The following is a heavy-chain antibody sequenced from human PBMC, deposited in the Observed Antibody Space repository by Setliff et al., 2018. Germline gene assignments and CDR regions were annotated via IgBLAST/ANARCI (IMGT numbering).Heavy chain of an antibody. Sequence: SETLSLTCIVSGDSISGYFWSWIRQAPGKGLEWIGYIQKRGSTTTKYNPSLGSRISMSIDTSKNQFSLQLSSVSDGDTAVYYCARDQFGSGWYGPPESYFDCWGQGIQVTVSS. D-gene: IGHD6-19*01. CDR2: IQKRGSTTT. CDR3: ARDQFGSGWYGPPESYFDC. V-gene: IGHV4-59*01. CDR1: GDSISGYF. J-gene: IGHJ4*02.